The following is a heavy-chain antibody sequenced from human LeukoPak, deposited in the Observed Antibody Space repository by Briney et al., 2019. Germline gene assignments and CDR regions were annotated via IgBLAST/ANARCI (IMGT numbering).Heavy chain of an antibody. V-gene: IGHV3-11*05. CDR2: ISSSSSYI. CDR3: AREGDSSGYFDY. D-gene: IGHD3-22*01. Sequence: GSLRLSCAASGFNFPDYYMTWIRQAPGKGQEWVSYISSSSSYINYADSVKGRFTISRDNAENSLYLQMNSLRAEDTAVYYCAREGDSSGYFDYWGQGTLVTVSS. J-gene: IGHJ4*02. CDR1: GFNFPDYY.